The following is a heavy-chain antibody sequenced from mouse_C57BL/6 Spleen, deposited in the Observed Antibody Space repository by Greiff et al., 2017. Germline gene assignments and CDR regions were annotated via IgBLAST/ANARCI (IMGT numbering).Heavy chain of an antibody. CDR1: GYTFTSYW. CDR3: ARSSVDYFDY. Sequence: QVQLQQPGAELVRPGSSVKLSCKASGYTFTSYWMDWVKQRPGQGLEWIGNIYPSDSETHYNQKFKDKATLTVDKSSSTAYMQLSSLTSEDSAVYYCARSSVDYFDYWGQGTTLTVSS. J-gene: IGHJ2*01. V-gene: IGHV1-61*01. CDR2: IYPSDSET.